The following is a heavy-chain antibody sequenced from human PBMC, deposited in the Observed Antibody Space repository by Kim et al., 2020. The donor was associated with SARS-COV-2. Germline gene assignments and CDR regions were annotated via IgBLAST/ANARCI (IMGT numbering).Heavy chain of an antibody. J-gene: IGHJ4*02. V-gene: IGHV3-13*01. Sequence: GGSLRLSCAASGFTFSSYDMHWVRQATGKGLEWVSAIGTAGDTYYLGPVEGRFTISRENAKNSLYLQMNSLRAGDTAVYYCARGHSSSGLWFGELLYHFDYWGQGTLVTVSS. CDR3: ARGHSSSGLWFGELLYHFDY. CDR1: GFTFSSYD. CDR2: IGTAGDT. D-gene: IGHD3-10*01.